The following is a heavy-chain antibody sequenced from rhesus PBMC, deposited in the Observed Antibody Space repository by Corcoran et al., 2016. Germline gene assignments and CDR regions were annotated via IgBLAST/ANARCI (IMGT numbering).Heavy chain of an antibody. CDR1: GYSISSGYD. V-gene: IGHV4-127*01. Sequence: QVQLQESGPGVVKPSETLSLTCAVSGYSISSGYDWSWIRQPPGKGLEWIGYIYGGSGSTSYNPSLKSRVIISIDTSKNQFSLKLSSVTAADTAVYYCAREGDCTGSGCYGTFDYWGQGVLVTVSS. J-gene: IGHJ4*01. D-gene: IGHD2-21*01. CDR2: IYGGSGST. CDR3: AREGDCTGSGCYGTFDY.